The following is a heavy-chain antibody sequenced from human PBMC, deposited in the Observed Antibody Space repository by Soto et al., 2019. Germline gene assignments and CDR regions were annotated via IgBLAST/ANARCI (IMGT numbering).Heavy chain of an antibody. CDR2: ISYDGSDK. D-gene: IGHD6-13*01. CDR1: GFTFSSYD. V-gene: IGHV3-30-3*01. J-gene: IGHJ6*02. Sequence: GGSLRLSCAASGFTFSSYDMHWVRQAPGKGLEWVAVISYDGSDKNSADSVKGRFTISRDNSKNTLYLQMNSLRVEDTAMYYCARGTAAGAYYYGMDVWGQGTTVTVSS. CDR3: ARGTAAGAYYYGMDV.